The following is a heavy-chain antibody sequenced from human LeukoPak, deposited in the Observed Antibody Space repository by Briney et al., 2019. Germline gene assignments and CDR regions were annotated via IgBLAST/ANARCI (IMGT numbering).Heavy chain of an antibody. J-gene: IGHJ3*02. CDR3: AKDSWSGNGVWDAFDI. CDR1: GFTFSSYA. CDR2: ISGSGGNP. D-gene: IGHD2-8*01. V-gene: IGHV3-23*01. Sequence: GGSLRLSCAASGFTFSSYAMSWVRQAPGKGLEWVSVISGSGGNPYYADSVKGRFTISRDNPKNTLYLQMNSLRAEDTAVYYCAKDSWSGNGVWDAFDIWGQGTMVTVSS.